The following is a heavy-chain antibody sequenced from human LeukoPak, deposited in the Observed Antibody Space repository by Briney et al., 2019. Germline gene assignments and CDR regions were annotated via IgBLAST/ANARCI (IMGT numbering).Heavy chain of an antibody. CDR3: ARESGVAAETVLDTNFDY. V-gene: IGHV4-30-2*01. D-gene: IGHD2-15*01. CDR1: GGSISSGGYS. Sequence: PSETLSLTCTVSGGSISSGGYSWSWIRQPPGKGLEWIGYIYHSGSTYYNPSLKSRVTISVDRSKNQFSLKLSSVTAADTAVYYCARESGVAAETVLDTNFDYWGQGTLVTVSS. J-gene: IGHJ4*02. CDR2: IYHSGST.